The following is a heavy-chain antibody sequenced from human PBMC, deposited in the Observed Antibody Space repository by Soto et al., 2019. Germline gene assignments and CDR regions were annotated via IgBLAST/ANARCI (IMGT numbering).Heavy chain of an antibody. CDR3: ARNYYDSSGYYYERYYYGMDV. CDR1: GRPFSSYA. Sequence: ASVKVSCKASGRPFSSYAISWVRQAPGQGLEVMGGIIPIFGTANYAQKFQGRVTTTADKSTSTAYMELSSLRSEDTAVYYCARNYYDSSGYYYERYYYGMDVWGQGTTVTVSS. CDR2: IIPIFGTA. D-gene: IGHD3-22*01. J-gene: IGHJ6*02. V-gene: IGHV1-69*06.